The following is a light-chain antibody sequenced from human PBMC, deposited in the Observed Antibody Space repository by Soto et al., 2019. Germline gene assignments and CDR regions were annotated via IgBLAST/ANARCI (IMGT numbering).Light chain of an antibody. CDR3: SSNAGSNNLV. V-gene: IGLV2-8*01. J-gene: IGLJ2*01. CDR2: EVN. CDR1: SSDVGAYNY. Sequence: QSALTQPPSASGSPGQSVTISCTGTSSDVGAYNYVSWYQQHPGKAPKVIIYEVNKRLSGVPDRFSGSKSGNTASLTVSGLQAEDEADYYCSSNAGSNNLVFGGGTKLPS.